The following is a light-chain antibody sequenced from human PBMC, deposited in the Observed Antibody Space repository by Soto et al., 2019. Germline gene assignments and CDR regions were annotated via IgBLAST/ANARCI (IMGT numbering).Light chain of an antibody. Sequence: QSVLTQPPSASGSPGQSVTISCTGTSSDVGAYDYVSWYQQHPGKAPKLMIYEINKRPSGVPDRFSGSKSGNTASLTVSGLQAEDEADYYCSSFAGSNNSPYVFRHGTKVTV. CDR2: EIN. CDR1: SSDVGAYDY. CDR3: SSFAGSNNSPYV. V-gene: IGLV2-8*01. J-gene: IGLJ1*01.